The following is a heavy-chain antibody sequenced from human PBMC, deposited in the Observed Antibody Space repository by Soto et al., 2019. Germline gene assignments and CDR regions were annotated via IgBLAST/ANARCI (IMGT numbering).Heavy chain of an antibody. CDR1: GGSISSGGYS. D-gene: IGHD3-9*01. V-gene: IGHV4-30-2*03. CDR3: ARHPAGLRYFDY. J-gene: IGHJ4*02. CDR2: IYHSGST. Sequence: SETLSLTCAVSGGSISSGGYSWSWIRQPPGKGLEWIGYIYHSGSTYYNPSLKSRVTISIDTSKNQFSLKLTSLTAADTAVYYCARHPAGLRYFDYWGPGTLVTV.